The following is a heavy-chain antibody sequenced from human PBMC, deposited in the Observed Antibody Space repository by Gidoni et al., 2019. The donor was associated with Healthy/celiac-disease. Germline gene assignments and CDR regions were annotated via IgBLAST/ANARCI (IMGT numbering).Heavy chain of an antibody. Sequence: EVQLVESGGGLVQPGGSLRLSCAASGFTFSSDEMNWVRQAPGKGLEWVSYISSSGSTIYYADSVKGRFTISRDNAKNSLYLQMNSLRAEDTAVYYCARDDYSNFDYWGQGTLVTVSS. CDR2: ISSSGSTI. CDR3: ARDDYSNFDY. J-gene: IGHJ4*02. D-gene: IGHD4-4*01. CDR1: GFTFSSDE. V-gene: IGHV3-48*03.